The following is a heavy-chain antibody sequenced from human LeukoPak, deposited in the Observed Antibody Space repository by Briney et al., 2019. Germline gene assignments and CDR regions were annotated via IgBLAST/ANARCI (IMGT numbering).Heavy chain of an antibody. J-gene: IGHJ4*02. CDR2: ISSSSSYI. CDR1: GFTFSSYS. Sequence: GGSLRLPCAASGFTFSSYSMNWVRQAPGKGLEWVSSISSSSSYIYYADSVKGRFTISRDNAENSLYLQMNSLRAEDTAVYYCAKSPGISASCFDYWGQGTLVTVSS. D-gene: IGHD2-2*01. V-gene: IGHV3-21*04. CDR3: AKSPGISASCFDY.